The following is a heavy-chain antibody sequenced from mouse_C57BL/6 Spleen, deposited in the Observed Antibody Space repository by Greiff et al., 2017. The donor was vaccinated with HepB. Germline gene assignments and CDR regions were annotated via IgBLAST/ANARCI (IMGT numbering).Heavy chain of an antibody. D-gene: IGHD1-1*01. CDR3: TRENYGTVPFDY. CDR2: ISSGGDYI. J-gene: IGHJ2*01. CDR1: GFTFSSYA. Sequence: EVKVVESGEGLVKPGGSLKLSCAASGFTFSSYAMSWVRQTPEKRLEWVAYISSGGDYIYYADTVKGRFTISRDNARNTLYLQMSSLKSEDTAMYYCTRENYGTVPFDYWGQGTTRTVSS. V-gene: IGHV5-9-1*02.